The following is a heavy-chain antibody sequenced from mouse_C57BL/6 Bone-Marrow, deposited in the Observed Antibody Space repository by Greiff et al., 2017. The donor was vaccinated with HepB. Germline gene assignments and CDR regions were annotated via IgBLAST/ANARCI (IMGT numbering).Heavy chain of an antibody. CDR1: GFTFSDYY. CDR3: ARHSPAWFAY. V-gene: IGHV5-12*01. J-gene: IGHJ3*01. CDR2: ISNGGGST. Sequence: EVQGVESGGGLVQPGGSLKLSCAASGFTFSDYYMYWVRQTPEKRLEWVAYISNGGGSTYYPDTVKGRFTISRDNAKNTLYLQMSRLKSEDTAMYYCARHSPAWFAYWGQGTLVTVSA.